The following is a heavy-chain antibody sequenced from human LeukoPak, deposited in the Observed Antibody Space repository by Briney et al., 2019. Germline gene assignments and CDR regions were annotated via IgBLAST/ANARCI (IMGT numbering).Heavy chain of an antibody. V-gene: IGHV4-38-2*02. D-gene: IGHD1-1*01. Sequence: PSETLSLTCTVSGYSINSGYYWGWVRQSPGKGLEWIGSMYHGGTTYYSPSLKSRVSISIDTSRNYFSLKSISVTATDTAVYFCGRMHDGDYVDYWGQGTLVTVSS. J-gene: IGHJ4*02. CDR2: MYHGGTT. CDR1: GYSINSGYY. CDR3: GRMHDGDYVDY.